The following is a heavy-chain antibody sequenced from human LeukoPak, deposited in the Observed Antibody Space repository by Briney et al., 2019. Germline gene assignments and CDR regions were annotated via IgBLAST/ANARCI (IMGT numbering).Heavy chain of an antibody. CDR2: IIPIFGTA. Sequence: SVKVSCKASGGTFSSYAISWVRQAPGQGLEWMGRIIPIFGTANYAQKFQGRVTITTDESTSTAYMELSGLRSEDTAVYYCARAGGDYYYGSGSYRLDYWGQGTLVTVSS. CDR1: GGTFSSYA. D-gene: IGHD3-10*01. J-gene: IGHJ4*02. CDR3: ARAGGDYYYGSGSYRLDY. V-gene: IGHV1-69*05.